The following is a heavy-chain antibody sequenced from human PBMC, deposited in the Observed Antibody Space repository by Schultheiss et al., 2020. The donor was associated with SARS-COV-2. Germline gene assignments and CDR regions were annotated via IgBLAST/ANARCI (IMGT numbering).Heavy chain of an antibody. J-gene: IGHJ6*02. D-gene: IGHD6-13*01. Sequence: GSLRLSCTVSGGSISSYYWSWIRQPAGKGLEWIGRIYTSGSTNYNPSLKSRVTMSVDTSKNQFSLKLSSVTAADTAVYYCARDAYRQQLANRNYYYYGMDVWGQGTTVTVSS. V-gene: IGHV4-4*07. CDR1: GGSISSYY. CDR3: ARDAYRQQLANRNYYYYGMDV. CDR2: IYTSGST.